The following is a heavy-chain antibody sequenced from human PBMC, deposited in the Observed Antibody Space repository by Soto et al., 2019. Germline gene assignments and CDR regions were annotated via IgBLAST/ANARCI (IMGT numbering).Heavy chain of an antibody. D-gene: IGHD1-7*01. J-gene: IGHJ4*02. CDR1: GFTFSNAW. Sequence: GGSLRLSCAASGFTFSNAWMNWVRQAPGKGLEWVGRIKSKTDGGTTDYAAPVKGRFTISRDDSKNTLYLQMNSLKTEDTAVYYCTTDLRPWYNWNYGYYFDYWGQGTLVTVSS. CDR2: IKSKTDGGTT. V-gene: IGHV3-15*07. CDR3: TTDLRPWYNWNYGYYFDY.